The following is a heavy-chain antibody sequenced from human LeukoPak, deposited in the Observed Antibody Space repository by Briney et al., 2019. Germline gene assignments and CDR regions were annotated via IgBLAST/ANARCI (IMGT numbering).Heavy chain of an antibody. V-gene: IGHV1-18*01. CDR2: ISAYNGNT. CDR3: ARDCGNYYDSSGYYY. J-gene: IGHJ4*02. D-gene: IGHD3-22*01. Sequence: ASVKVSCKASGYTFTSYGIIWVRQAPGQGLEWMGWISAYNGNTNYAQKLQGRVTMTTDTSTSTAYMELRSLRSDDTAVYYCARDCGNYYDSSGYYYWGQGTLATVSS. CDR1: GYTFTSYG.